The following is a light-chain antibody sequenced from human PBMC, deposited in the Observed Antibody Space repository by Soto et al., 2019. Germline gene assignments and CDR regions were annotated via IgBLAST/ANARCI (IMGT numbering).Light chain of an antibody. CDR3: TSYTSSSTPV. V-gene: IGLV2-14*01. J-gene: IGLJ1*01. Sequence: SALTQPASVSGSPGQAITISCTGTSSDVGGYNYVSWYQQHPGKAPKLMIYEVSNRPSGVSDRFSGSKSGNTASLTISGLQAEDEADYYCTSYTSSSTPVFGTGTKAPS. CDR2: EVS. CDR1: SSDVGGYNY.